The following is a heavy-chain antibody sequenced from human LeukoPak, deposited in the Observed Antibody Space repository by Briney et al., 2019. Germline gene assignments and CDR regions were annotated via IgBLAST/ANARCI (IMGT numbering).Heavy chain of an antibody. D-gene: IGHD1-26*01. Sequence: GASVKVSCKASGYTFTSYYMHWVRQAPGQGLEWMGIINPSGGSTSYAQKFQGRVTMTRDTSTSTVYMELSSLRSEDTAVYYCARDPYRGSPMGSIDYWGQGTLVTVSS. CDR2: INPSGGST. CDR1: GYTFTSYY. CDR3: ARDPYRGSPMGSIDY. J-gene: IGHJ4*02. V-gene: IGHV1-46*01.